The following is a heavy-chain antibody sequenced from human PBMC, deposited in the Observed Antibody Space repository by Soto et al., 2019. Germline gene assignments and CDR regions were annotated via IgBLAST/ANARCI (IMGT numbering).Heavy chain of an antibody. CDR1: GGSISSYY. J-gene: IGHJ4*02. D-gene: IGHD2-15*01. CDR2: IYYSGST. CDR3: ASAEERVALPSGY. V-gene: IGHV4-59*01. Sequence: QVQLQESGPGLVKPSETLSLTCTVPGGSISSYYWSWLRQPPGKGLEWIGYIYYSGSTNYNPSLESRATNSVETPKSQFALKRSSLTAADTAVYYCASAEERVALPSGYWGQGTLVTVSS.